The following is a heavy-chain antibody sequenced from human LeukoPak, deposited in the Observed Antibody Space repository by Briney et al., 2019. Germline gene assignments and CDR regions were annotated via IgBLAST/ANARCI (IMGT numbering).Heavy chain of an antibody. V-gene: IGHV4-61*01. CDR1: GGSVSSGSYY. J-gene: IGHJ3*02. CDR2: IYYSGST. CDR3: ASGYCSSTSCSDDAFDI. Sequence: SETLSLTCTVSGGSVSSGSYYWSWIRQPPGKGPEWIGYIYYSGSTNYNPSLKSRVTISVDTSKNQFSLKLSSVTAADTAVYYCASGYCSSTSCSDDAFDIWGQGTMVTVSS. D-gene: IGHD2-2*01.